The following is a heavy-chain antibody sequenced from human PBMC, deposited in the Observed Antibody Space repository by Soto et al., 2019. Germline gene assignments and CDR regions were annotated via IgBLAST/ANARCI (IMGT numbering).Heavy chain of an antibody. Sequence: GGSLRLSCAASGFMFRSYSMNWVRQAPGKGLEWVSSISSSIGYIFYADSVKGRFTISRDNAENSLYLQMNSLRAEDTAFYYCVRGASLNFDYWGQGTLVTVSS. CDR2: ISSSIGYI. D-gene: IGHD1-26*01. CDR1: GFMFRSYS. J-gene: IGHJ4*02. CDR3: VRGASLNFDY. V-gene: IGHV3-21*04.